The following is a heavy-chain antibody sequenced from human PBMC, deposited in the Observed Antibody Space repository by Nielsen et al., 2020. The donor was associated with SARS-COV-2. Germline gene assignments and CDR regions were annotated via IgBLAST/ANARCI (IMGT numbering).Heavy chain of an antibody. J-gene: IGHJ4*02. Sequence: SETLSLTCTVSGGSISSGGFYWSWIRQPPGKGLEWIGSISDSGNNFLNPSLKSRVTISVDTSKNQFSLKLTSVTAADTALYYCATQNIAARHFEHWGRGTLVTVSS. CDR2: ISDSGNN. D-gene: IGHD6-6*01. CDR1: GGSISSGGFY. V-gene: IGHV4-39*01. CDR3: ATQNIAARHFEH.